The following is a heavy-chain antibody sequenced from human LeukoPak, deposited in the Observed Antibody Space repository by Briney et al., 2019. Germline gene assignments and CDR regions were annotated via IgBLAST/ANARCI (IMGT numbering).Heavy chain of an antibody. Sequence: PGGSLRLSCVVSGFTFRSYAMSWVRQAPGKGLEWVSAISGSGGSTYYADSVKGRFTISRDNSKNTLFLQMSSLRVEDTAVYYCARGADHGGSYYPDWGQGTRVTVSS. CDR1: GFTFRSYA. D-gene: IGHD3-10*01. J-gene: IGHJ4*02. CDR3: ARGADHGGSYYPD. V-gene: IGHV3-23*01. CDR2: ISGSGGST.